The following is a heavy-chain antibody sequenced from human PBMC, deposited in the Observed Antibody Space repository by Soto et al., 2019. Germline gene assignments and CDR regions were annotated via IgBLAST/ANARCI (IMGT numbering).Heavy chain of an antibody. CDR2: IYYSGST. CDR3: ARYYYDSSSSN. Sequence: TVSDGNIRSGGYCRSRNRQHPGKGLEWIGYIYYSGSTYYNPSLKSRVTISVDTSKNQFSLKLSSVTAADTAVYYCARYYYDSSSSNWGQGTLVTVSS. J-gene: IGHJ4*02. CDR1: DGNIRSGGYC. V-gene: IGHV4-31*02. D-gene: IGHD3-22*01.